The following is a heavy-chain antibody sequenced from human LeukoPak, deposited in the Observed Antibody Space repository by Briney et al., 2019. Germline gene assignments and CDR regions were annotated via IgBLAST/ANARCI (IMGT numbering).Heavy chain of an antibody. Sequence: ASVKVSCKASGYTFASYGISWVRQAPGQGPEWMGWINPNSGGTNYAQKFQGRVTMTRDTSISTAYMELSRLRSDDTAVYYCARDLSQQLVLDYWGQGTLVTVSS. CDR3: ARDLSQQLVLDY. CDR2: INPNSGGT. CDR1: GYTFASYG. D-gene: IGHD6-13*01. J-gene: IGHJ4*02. V-gene: IGHV1-2*02.